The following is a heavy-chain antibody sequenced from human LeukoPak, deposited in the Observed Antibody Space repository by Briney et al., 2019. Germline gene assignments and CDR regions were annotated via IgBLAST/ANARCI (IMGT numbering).Heavy chain of an antibody. J-gene: IGHJ4*02. CDR1: GFTFSDYY. D-gene: IGHD3-10*01. CDR3: ARDGIYGSGSFDY. V-gene: IGHV3-11*06. Sequence: PGGSLRLSCAASGFTFSDYYMSWIRQAPGKGLEWVSYISSSSYTNYADSVKGRFTISRDNAKNSLYLQMNSLRAEDTAVYYCARDGIYGSGSFDYWGQGTLVTVSS. CDR2: ISSSSYT.